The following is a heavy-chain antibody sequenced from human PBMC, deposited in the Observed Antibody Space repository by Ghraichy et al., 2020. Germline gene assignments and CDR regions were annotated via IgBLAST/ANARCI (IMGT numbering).Heavy chain of an antibody. CDR1: GFIFNSYS. Sequence: GSLRLSCAASGFIFNSYSMNWVRQAPGKGLEWVSSINSNNYYIYYADSVKGRFTISRDNAKNSLYLQMNSLRAEDTAVYYCVRDYGYWYFDLWGRGTLVTVSS. J-gene: IGHJ2*01. D-gene: IGHD4-17*01. CDR3: VRDYGYWYFDL. V-gene: IGHV3-21*01. CDR2: INSNNYYI.